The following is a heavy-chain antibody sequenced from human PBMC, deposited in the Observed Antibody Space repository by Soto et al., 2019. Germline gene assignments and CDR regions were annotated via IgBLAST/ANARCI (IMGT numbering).Heavy chain of an antibody. CDR3: ASHPTTVVRKYFQH. Sequence: PSETLSLTCAVYGGSFSGYYWSWIRQPPGKGLEWIGEINHSGSTNYNPSLKSRVTISVDTSKNQFSLKLSSVTAADTAVYYCASHPTTVVRKYFQHWGQGTLVTVSS. D-gene: IGHD4-17*01. J-gene: IGHJ1*01. CDR2: INHSGST. V-gene: IGHV4-34*01. CDR1: GGSFSGYY.